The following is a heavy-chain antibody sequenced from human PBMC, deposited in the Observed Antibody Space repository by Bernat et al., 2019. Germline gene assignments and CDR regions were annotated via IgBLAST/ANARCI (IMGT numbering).Heavy chain of an antibody. Sequence: EVQLVETGGGLIQPGGSLRLSCAASGFTVSSNYMSWVRQAPGKGLEWVSVIYSGGSTYYADSVKGRFTISRDNSKNTLYLQMNSLRAEDTAVYYCAILDVDTTDAFDIWGQGTMVTVSS. V-gene: IGHV3-53*02. CDR1: GFTVSSNY. D-gene: IGHD5-18*01. J-gene: IGHJ3*02. CDR2: IYSGGST. CDR3: AILDVDTTDAFDI.